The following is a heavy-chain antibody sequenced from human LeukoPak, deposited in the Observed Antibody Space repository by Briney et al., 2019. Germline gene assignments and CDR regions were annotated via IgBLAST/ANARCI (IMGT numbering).Heavy chain of an antibody. CDR3: ARLGVAAAAANHYYFDY. V-gene: IGHV1-46*01. Sequence: ASVKVSCKASGYTFTSYYMHWVRQAPGQGLEWMGIINPSGGSTSYAQKFQGRVTMTRDMSTSTVYMELSSLRSEDTAVYYCARLGVAAAAANHYYFDYWGQGTLVTVSS. J-gene: IGHJ4*02. CDR1: GYTFTSYY. CDR2: INPSGGST. D-gene: IGHD6-13*01.